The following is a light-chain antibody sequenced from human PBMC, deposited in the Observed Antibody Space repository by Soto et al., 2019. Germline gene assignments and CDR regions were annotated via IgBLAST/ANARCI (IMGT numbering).Light chain of an antibody. J-gene: IGLJ1*01. CDR1: TSDY. V-gene: IGLV2-14*01. CDR3: CSHTSGNSLV. Sequence: QSALTQPPSVSASPGQSITISCTGTTSDYVSWYQQHPGNVPKVLIYEVRKRPSGISNRFSGSKSGNTASLTISGLQAEDEADYYCCSHTSGNSLVFGSGTKSPS. CDR2: EVR.